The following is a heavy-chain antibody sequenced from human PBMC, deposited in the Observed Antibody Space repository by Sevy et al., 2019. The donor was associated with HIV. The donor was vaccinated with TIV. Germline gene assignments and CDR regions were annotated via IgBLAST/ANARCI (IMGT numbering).Heavy chain of an antibody. CDR3: AKVLGSSWYPDWFDP. CDR1: GFTFSSYA. J-gene: IGHJ5*02. CDR2: ISGSGGST. Sequence: GGSLRLSYAASGFTFSSYAMSWVRQAPGKGLEWVSAISGSGGSTYYADSVKGRFTISRDNSKNTLYLQMNSLRAEDTAVYYCAKVLGSSWYPDWFDPWGQGTLVTVSS. D-gene: IGHD6-13*01. V-gene: IGHV3-23*01.